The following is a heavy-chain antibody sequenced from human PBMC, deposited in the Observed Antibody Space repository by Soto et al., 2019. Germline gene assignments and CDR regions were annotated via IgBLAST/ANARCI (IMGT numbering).Heavy chain of an antibody. CDR2: ISSSSTI. V-gene: IGHV3-48*01. CDR3: ARDVGNYDNSGYAGDY. CDR1: GFTFSSYS. J-gene: IGHJ4*02. Sequence: EVQLVESGGGLVQPGGSLRLSCAASGFTFSSYSMNWVRQAPGKGLEWVSYISSSSTIYYADSVKGRFTISRDNAKNSLYLQMNSLRAEDTAVYYCARDVGNYDNSGYAGDYWGQGTLVTVSS. D-gene: IGHD3-22*01.